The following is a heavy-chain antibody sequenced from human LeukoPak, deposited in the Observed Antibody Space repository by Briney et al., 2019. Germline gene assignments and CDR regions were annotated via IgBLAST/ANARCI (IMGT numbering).Heavy chain of an antibody. D-gene: IGHD2-2*01. Sequence: SVKVSCKASGYIFTGYYMHWVRQAPRQGLEWMGRIIPILGIANYAQKFQGRVTITADKSTSTAYMELSSLRSEDTAVYYCARDNAMAMWYFQHWGQGTLVTVSS. CDR3: ARDNAMAMWYFQH. CDR2: IIPILGIA. V-gene: IGHV1-69*04. CDR1: GYIFTGYY. J-gene: IGHJ1*01.